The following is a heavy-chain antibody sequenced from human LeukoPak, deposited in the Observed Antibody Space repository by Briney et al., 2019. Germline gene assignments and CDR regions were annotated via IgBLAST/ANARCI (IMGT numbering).Heavy chain of an antibody. V-gene: IGHV3-21*01. D-gene: IGHD4-23*01. CDR2: ISSSSSYI. CDR1: GFTSSSYS. J-gene: IGHJ4*02. Sequence: GGSLRLSCAASGFTSSSYSMNWVRQAPGKGLEWVSSISSSSSYIYYADSVKGRFTISRDNAKNSLYLQMNSLRAEDTAVYYCARDEYDYGGKWGDYWGQGTLVTVSS. CDR3: ARDEYDYGGKWGDY.